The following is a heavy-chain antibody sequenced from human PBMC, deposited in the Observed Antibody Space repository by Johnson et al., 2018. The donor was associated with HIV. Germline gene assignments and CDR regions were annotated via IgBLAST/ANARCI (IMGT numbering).Heavy chain of an antibody. Sequence: VQLVESGGGVVQPGGSLRLSCAASGFTVSSNYMSWVRQAPGKGLEWVSVIYSGGSTYYADSVKGRFTISRDNSKNTLYLQMNSLRADDTAVYYCAKDWGIAAAGTDAFDIWGQGTMVTVSS. D-gene: IGHD6-13*01. V-gene: IGHV3-66*02. CDR3: AKDWGIAAAGTDAFDI. CDR2: IYSGGST. CDR1: GFTVSSNY. J-gene: IGHJ3*02.